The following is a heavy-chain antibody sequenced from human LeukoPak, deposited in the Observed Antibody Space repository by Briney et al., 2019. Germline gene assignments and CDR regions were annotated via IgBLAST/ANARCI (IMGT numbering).Heavy chain of an antibody. Sequence: PGESLQISCTGSGYSFTNYWIAWVRQMPGKGLEWMGIIYPGDSETTYSPSFQGQVTMSADKSITTTYLQWSSLKASDTAMYYCARGRGYCSSSSCYDFDYWGQGTLVTVSS. CDR2: IYPGDSET. D-gene: IGHD2-2*01. J-gene: IGHJ4*02. V-gene: IGHV5-51*01. CDR3: ARGRGYCSSSSCYDFDY. CDR1: GYSFTNYW.